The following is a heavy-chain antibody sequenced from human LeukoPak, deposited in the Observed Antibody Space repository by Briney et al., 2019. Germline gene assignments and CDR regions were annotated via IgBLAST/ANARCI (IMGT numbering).Heavy chain of an antibody. D-gene: IGHD3-10*01. V-gene: IGHV3-7*04. J-gene: IGHJ4*02. CDR1: GFTFSSYW. CDR2: IKQDGSDR. Sequence: GGSLRLSCAASGFTFSSYWMSWVRQAPGKGLEWVANIKQDGSDRYYVDSVKGRFTISRDNAKNSLYLQVNSPRVEDTAVYYCARGYGSRASGPYYFDYWGRGTLVSVPS. CDR3: ARGYGSRASGPYYFDY.